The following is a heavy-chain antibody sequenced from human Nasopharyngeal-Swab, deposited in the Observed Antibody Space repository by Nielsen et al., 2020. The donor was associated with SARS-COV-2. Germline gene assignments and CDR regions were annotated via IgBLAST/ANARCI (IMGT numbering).Heavy chain of an antibody. J-gene: IGHJ1*01. Sequence: SETLSLTCTVSGGSISSSSYYWGWIRQPPGKGLEWIGSIYYSGSTYYNPSLKSRVTISVDTSKNQLSLKLSSVTAADTAVYYCARLSGSSWYVEYFQHWGQGTLVTVSS. CDR3: ARLSGSSWYVEYFQH. CDR1: GGSISSSSYY. D-gene: IGHD6-13*01. V-gene: IGHV4-39*01. CDR2: IYYSGST.